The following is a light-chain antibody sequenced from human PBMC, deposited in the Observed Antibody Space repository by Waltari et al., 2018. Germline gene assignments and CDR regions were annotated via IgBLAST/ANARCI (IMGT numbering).Light chain of an antibody. CDR3: QQYSSSPLT. Sequence: DIQMTQSPSTLSASVGDRVTMTCRASQIISRWLAWYQQKPGKAPKLLIYEASSLESGVPSRFSGSGSATEFTLTISSLQPDDFATYHCQQYSSSPLTFGGGTKVEIK. CDR1: QIISRW. CDR2: EAS. J-gene: IGKJ4*01. V-gene: IGKV1-5*03.